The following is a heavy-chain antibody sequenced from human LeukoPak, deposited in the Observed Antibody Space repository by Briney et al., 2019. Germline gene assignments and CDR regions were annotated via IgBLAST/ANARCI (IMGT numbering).Heavy chain of an antibody. CDR1: GLTFSSYA. CDR2: ISGSGGST. V-gene: IGHV3-23*01. J-gene: IGHJ5*02. CDR3: AKRSGYDFWSGFDP. Sequence: GGSLRLSCAASGLTFSSYAMSWVRQAPGKGLEWVPAISGSGGSTYYADSVKGRFTISRDNSKNTLYLQMSSLRAEDTALYYCAKRSGYDFWSGFDPWGQGTLVIVSS. D-gene: IGHD3-3*01.